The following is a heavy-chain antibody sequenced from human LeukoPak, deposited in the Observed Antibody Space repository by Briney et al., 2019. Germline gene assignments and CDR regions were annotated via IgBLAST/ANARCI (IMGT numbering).Heavy chain of an antibody. CDR1: GFTFSSYG. V-gene: IGHV3-30*18. CDR2: ISYDGSNK. D-gene: IGHD3-10*01. Sequence: SGGSLRLSCAASGFTFSSYGMHWVRQAPGKGLEWVAVISYDGSNKYYADSVKGRFTISRDNSKNTLYLQMNSLRAEDTAVYYCAKNPRGLFYGMDVWGQGTTVTVSS. J-gene: IGHJ6*02. CDR3: AKNPRGLFYGMDV.